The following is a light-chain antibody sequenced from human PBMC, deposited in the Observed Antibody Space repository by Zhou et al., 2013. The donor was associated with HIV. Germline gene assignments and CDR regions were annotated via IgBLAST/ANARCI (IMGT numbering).Light chain of an antibody. CDR2: AAS. Sequence: DIQLTQSPSFLSASVGDRVTITCRASQGISSYLAWYQQKPGKAPKLLIYAASTLQSGVPSRFSGSGSGTEFTLTISSLQPEDFAVYYCQQRSDWPPAYIFGQGTKLEI. CDR3: QQRSDWPPAYI. V-gene: IGKV1-9*01. CDR1: QGISSY. J-gene: IGKJ2*01.